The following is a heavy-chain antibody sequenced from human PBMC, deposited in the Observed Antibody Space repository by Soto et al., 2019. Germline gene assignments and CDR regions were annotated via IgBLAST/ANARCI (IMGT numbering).Heavy chain of an antibody. CDR2: ISAYNGNT. J-gene: IGHJ5*02. V-gene: IGHV1-18*04. D-gene: IGHD6-6*01. Sequence: ASVKVSCKASGYTFTSYGISWVRQAPGQGLEWMGWISAYNGNTNYAQKLQGRVTMTTDTSTSTAYMELGSLRSDDTAVYYCARVNQFSSSSPNWFDPWGQGTLVTVCS. CDR3: ARVNQFSSSSPNWFDP. CDR1: GYTFTSYG.